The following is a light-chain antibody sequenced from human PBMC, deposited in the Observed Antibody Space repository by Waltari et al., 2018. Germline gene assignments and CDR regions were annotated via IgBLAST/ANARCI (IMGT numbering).Light chain of an antibody. Sequence: DIKMTQSPSSLSASVGDTVTITCRASQSVSRFLNWYQQRPGEAPKLLTYKTSNLQGGVPSRFSGSGSGTEFTLTINILQPDDFATYYCQQSDGIPFTFGQGT. J-gene: IGKJ2*01. V-gene: IGKV1-39*01. CDR3: QQSDGIPFT. CDR1: QSVSRF. CDR2: KTS.